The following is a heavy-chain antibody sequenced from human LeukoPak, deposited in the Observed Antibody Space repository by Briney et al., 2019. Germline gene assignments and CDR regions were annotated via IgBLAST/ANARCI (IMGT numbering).Heavy chain of an antibody. J-gene: IGHJ4*02. CDR2: ISFDGSNK. V-gene: IGHV3-30*14. D-gene: IGHD5-18*01. CDR1: GFTFSSYT. CDR3: ARAIRGYSYVLDY. Sequence: GGSLRLSCAASGFTFSSYTIHWVRQPPGKGLEWVAVISFDGSNKYYADSVKGRFTISRDNSKNTLYLQMNSLRAEDTAVYYCARAIRGYSYVLDYWGQGTLVTVSS.